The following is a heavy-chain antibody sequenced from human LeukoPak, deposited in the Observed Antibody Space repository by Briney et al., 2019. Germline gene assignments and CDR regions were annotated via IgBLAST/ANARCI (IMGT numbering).Heavy chain of an antibody. Sequence: GGSLRLSCAASEFTFSSYEMNWVRQAPGKGLEWVSYISGSGNTTYYADSVKGRFTISRDNSKNTLYLQMNSLRAEDTAVYYCAKTLIYSSGWFDAWGQGTLVTVSS. D-gene: IGHD6-19*01. CDR2: ISGSGNTT. V-gene: IGHV3-23*01. J-gene: IGHJ5*02. CDR1: EFTFSSYE. CDR3: AKTLIYSSGWFDA.